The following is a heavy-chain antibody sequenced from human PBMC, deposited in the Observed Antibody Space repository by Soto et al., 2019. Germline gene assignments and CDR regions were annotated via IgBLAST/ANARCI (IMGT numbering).Heavy chain of an antibody. V-gene: IGHV3-74*03. J-gene: IGHJ4*02. CDR1: GFSLSPYW. CDR3: ARDLGGPDY. Sequence: GGSLRLSCAASGFSLSPYWMHWVRQVPGRGLEWVARLSSDGFGAAYADSVKGRFFISRDIARNTLSLQMNSLRADDTDVYYCARDLGGPDYWGRGTSVTVSS. D-gene: IGHD3-16*01. CDR2: LSSDGFGA.